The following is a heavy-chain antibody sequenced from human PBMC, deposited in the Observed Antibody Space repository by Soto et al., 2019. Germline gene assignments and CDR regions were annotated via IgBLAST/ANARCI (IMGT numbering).Heavy chain of an antibody. CDR2: IWYDGSNK. D-gene: IGHD5-12*01. J-gene: IGHJ6*02. V-gene: IGHV3-33*01. CDR3: ARETRSRAMTATTVYGMDV. CDR1: GFTFSSYG. Sequence: GGSLRLSCAASGFTFSSYGMHWVRQAPGKGLEWVAVIWYDGSNKYYADSVKGRFTISRDNSKNTLYLQMNSLRAEDTAVYYCARETRSRAMTATTVYGMDVWGQGTTVTVSS.